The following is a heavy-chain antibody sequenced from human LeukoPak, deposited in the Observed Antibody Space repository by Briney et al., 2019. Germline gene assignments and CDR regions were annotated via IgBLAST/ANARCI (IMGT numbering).Heavy chain of an antibody. CDR2: IIPILGTA. V-gene: IGHV1-69*13. Sequence: GASVKVSCKASGGTFSSYAISWVRQAPGQGLEWMGGIIPILGTANYAQKFQGRVTITADESTSTAYMELSSLRSEDTAVYYCAREYCGGDCYSDYWGQGTLVTVSS. J-gene: IGHJ4*02. D-gene: IGHD2-21*01. CDR3: AREYCGGDCYSDY. CDR1: GGTFSSYA.